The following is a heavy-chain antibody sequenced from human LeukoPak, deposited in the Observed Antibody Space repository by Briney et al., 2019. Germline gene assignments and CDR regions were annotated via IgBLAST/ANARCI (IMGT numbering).Heavy chain of an antibody. Sequence: ASVKVSCKASGYTFTTYGVSWVRQAPGQGLEWMGWISAYNGNTNYAQKLQGRVTMTTDTSTSTAFMELRSLRSDDTAVYYCARGSLVRSSPIGDYWGQGTLVTVSS. D-gene: IGHD6-13*01. J-gene: IGHJ4*02. V-gene: IGHV1-18*01. CDR3: ARGSLVRSSPIGDY. CDR1: GYTFTTYG. CDR2: ISAYNGNT.